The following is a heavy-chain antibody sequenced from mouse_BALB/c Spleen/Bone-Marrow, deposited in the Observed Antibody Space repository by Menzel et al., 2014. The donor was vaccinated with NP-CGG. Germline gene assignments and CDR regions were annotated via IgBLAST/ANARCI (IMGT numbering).Heavy chain of an antibody. CDR3: ARDY. CDR2: INPSTGYA. Sequence: QVQLQQPGPELAKPGASVKMSCKASGHTFTDTWIHWIKQRPGQGLEWIGYINPSTGYAEYNQNFKDKATLTVDKSSSTAYMQLSSLTSEDSAVYYCARDYWGQGTTLTVSS. V-gene: IGHV1-7*01. J-gene: IGHJ2*01. CDR1: GHTFTDTW.